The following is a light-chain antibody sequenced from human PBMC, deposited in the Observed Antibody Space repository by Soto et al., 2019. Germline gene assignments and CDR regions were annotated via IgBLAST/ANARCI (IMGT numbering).Light chain of an antibody. Sequence: DIQMTQSPSSVSASVGDRVTIACRASQGISTWLSWYQQKPAKAPKLLIYAASTLQTGVPSRFSGSGSGTDFTLTISSLQPEDFATYYCQQVNTFPLTFGGGTKVDIK. CDR3: QQVNTFPLT. J-gene: IGKJ4*01. CDR1: QGISTW. CDR2: AAS. V-gene: IGKV1D-12*01.